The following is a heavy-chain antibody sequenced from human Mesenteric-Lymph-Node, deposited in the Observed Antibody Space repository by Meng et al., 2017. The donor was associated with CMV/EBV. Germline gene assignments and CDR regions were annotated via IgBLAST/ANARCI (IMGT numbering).Heavy chain of an antibody. J-gene: IGHJ4*02. CDR3: ASDPHGDGFDY. D-gene: IGHD4-17*01. Sequence: CKASGLTFSDSYMSWIRQAPGKGLEWVSYISNRGRTIYYADSVKGRFTLSRDNAKNSLHLQMDSLRADDSAVYYCASDPHGDGFDYWGQGTLVTVSS. CDR1: GLTFSDSY. V-gene: IGHV3-11*01. CDR2: ISNRGRTI.